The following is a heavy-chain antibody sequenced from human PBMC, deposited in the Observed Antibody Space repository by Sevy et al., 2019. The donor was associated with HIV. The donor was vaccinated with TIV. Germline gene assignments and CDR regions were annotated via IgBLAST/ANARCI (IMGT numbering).Heavy chain of an antibody. CDR2: ISSSGSTI. CDR1: GFTFSDYY. CDR3: AWDYYDSSGYYYGGGLDY. V-gene: IGHV3-11*01. Sequence: GGSLRLSCAASGFTFSDYYMSWIRQAPGKGLEWVSYISSSGSTIYYADSVKGRFTISRDNAKNSLYLQMNSLRAEDTAVYYCAWDYYDSSGYYYGGGLDYWGQGTLVTVSS. J-gene: IGHJ4*02. D-gene: IGHD3-22*01.